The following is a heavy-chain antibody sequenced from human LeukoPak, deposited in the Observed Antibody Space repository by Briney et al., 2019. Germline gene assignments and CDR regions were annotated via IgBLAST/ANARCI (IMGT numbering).Heavy chain of an antibody. J-gene: IGHJ3*02. CDR1: GGSISSGGYS. CDR3: ARELQYDDFDI. D-gene: IGHD2-8*01. CDR2: IYDSGST. V-gene: IGHV4-30-2*01. Sequence: SETLSLTCAVSGGSISSGGYSWSWIRQPPGKGLEWIGYIYDSGSTYYNPSLKSRVTISVDRSKNQFSLKLSSVTAADTAVYYCARELQYDDFDIWGQGTMVTVSS.